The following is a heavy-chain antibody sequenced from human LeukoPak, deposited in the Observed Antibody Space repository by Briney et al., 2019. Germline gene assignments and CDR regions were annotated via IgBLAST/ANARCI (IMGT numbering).Heavy chain of an antibody. D-gene: IGHD3-22*01. V-gene: IGHV1-8*02. CDR2: MNPNSGNT. J-gene: IGHJ4*02. Sequence: ASVKVSCKASGYTFTSYGISWVRQATGRGLEWMGWMNPNSGNTGYAQKFQGRVTMTRNTSISTAYMELSSLRSEDTAVYYCASRYYDSSGYNYWGQGTLVTVSS. CDR3: ASRYYDSSGYNY. CDR1: GYTFTSYG.